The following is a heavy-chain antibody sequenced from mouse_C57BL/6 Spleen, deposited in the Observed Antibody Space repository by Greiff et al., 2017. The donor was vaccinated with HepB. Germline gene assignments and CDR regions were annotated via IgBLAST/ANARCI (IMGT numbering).Heavy chain of an antibody. CDR1: GYTFTSYW. CDR3: ARGWFPYYFDY. Sequence: QVQLQQPGAELVKPGASVKLSCKASGYTFTSYWMQWVKQRPGQGLEWIGEIDPSDSHTNYNQKFKGKATLTVDTSSSTAYMQLSSLTSEDSAVYDCARGWFPYYFDYWGQGTTLTVSS. CDR2: IDPSDSHT. D-gene: IGHD2-3*01. V-gene: IGHV1-50*01. J-gene: IGHJ2*01.